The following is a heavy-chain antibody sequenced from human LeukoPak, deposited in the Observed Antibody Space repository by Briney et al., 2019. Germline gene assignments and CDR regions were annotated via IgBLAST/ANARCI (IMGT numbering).Heavy chain of an antibody. J-gene: IGHJ4*02. Sequence: SGGSLRLSCAASGFTFCSYWMHWVRPAPGRGGVWVSRINSDGSSISYADSVKGRSTISRDNAKNTLYLQMNSLRAEDTAVYYCASSFWSGYYDFWGQGTLVTVSS. D-gene: IGHD3-3*01. CDR1: GFTFCSYW. CDR3: ASSFWSGYYDF. CDR2: INSDGSSI. V-gene: IGHV3-74*01.